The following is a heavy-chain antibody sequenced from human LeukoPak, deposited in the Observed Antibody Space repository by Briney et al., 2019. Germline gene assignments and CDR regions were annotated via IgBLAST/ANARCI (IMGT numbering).Heavy chain of an antibody. Sequence: SGTLSLTCAVSGGSFSSGKWWTWVRPSPGRGLEWIGEIHHSGSTNYNPSLKSRVTMSVDKSRNQFSLNLNSVTAADTALYYCAKVASTPRYFDVWGRGILVTVSS. J-gene: IGHJ2*01. CDR3: AKVASTPRYFDV. V-gene: IGHV4-4*02. CDR1: GGSFSSGKW. CDR2: IHHSGST.